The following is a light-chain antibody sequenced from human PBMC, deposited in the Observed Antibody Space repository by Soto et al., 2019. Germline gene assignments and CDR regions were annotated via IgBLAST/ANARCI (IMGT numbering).Light chain of an antibody. CDR3: SSYTRGSTDV. Sequence: QSVLTQPASVSGSPGQSITISCTGTSSDIGGYNFVSWYQQHPGKAPKLMIYDVSNRPSGVSNRFSGSKSGNTASLTISGLQPDDDADYYCSSYTRGSTDVFGTGTKLTVL. J-gene: IGLJ1*01. CDR1: SSDIGGYNF. V-gene: IGLV2-14*01. CDR2: DVS.